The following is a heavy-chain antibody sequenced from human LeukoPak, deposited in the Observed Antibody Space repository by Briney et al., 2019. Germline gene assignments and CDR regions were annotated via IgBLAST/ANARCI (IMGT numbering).Heavy chain of an antibody. J-gene: IGHJ4*02. D-gene: IGHD5-12*01. CDR1: GGSISSSSYY. Sequence: SETLSLTCTVSGGSISSSSYYWGWIRQPPGKGLEWIGSIYYSGSTYYNPSLKSRVTISVDTSKNQFSLRLSSVTAADTAVYYCARVSGYDWESFYDYWGQGTLVTVAS. CDR2: IYYSGST. CDR3: ARVSGYDWESFYDY. V-gene: IGHV4-39*01.